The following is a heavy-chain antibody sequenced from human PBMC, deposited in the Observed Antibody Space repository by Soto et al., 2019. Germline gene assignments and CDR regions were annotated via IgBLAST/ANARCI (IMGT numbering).Heavy chain of an antibody. J-gene: IGHJ4*02. V-gene: IGHV1-69*02. Sequence: QVQLTQSGTEVKKPGSSVTVSCKLSGDTLNSYTINWVRQAPGQGLEWMGRIIPILDKAHYTEKFEGRLTVTADYMXXXXXXXXXXXXXXXXXXXXXXXXXXLFEHWGQGTLVT. CDR2: IIPILDKA. CDR1: GDTLNSYT. CDR3: XXXXXLFEH.